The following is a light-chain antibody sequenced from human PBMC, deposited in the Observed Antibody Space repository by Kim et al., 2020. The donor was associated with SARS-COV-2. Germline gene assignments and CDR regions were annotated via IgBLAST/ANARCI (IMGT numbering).Light chain of an antibody. CDR1: ESIGTW. CDR3: QHYSRFPYT. V-gene: IGKV1-5*03. Sequence: SAAVGDRVTITCRASESIGTWLAWYQQKPGRAPRLLIYLASTLENGVPSRFSGNGSGTEFSLSITSLQPDDFATYYCQHYSRFPYTFGQGTKLEI. J-gene: IGKJ2*01. CDR2: LAS.